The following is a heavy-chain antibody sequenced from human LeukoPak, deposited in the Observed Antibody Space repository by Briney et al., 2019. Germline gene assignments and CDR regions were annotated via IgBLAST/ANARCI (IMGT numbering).Heavy chain of an antibody. Sequence: SETLSLTCTVSGGSISSYYWRWIRQPPGKGLEWIGYIYYSWSTNYNPSLKSRVTISVDTSKNQFSLKLSSVPAADTAVYYCARESYDFWSGSSYYFDYWGQGTLVTVSS. D-gene: IGHD3-3*01. CDR3: ARESYDFWSGSSYYFDY. V-gene: IGHV4-59*01. CDR1: GGSISSYY. J-gene: IGHJ4*02. CDR2: IYYSWST.